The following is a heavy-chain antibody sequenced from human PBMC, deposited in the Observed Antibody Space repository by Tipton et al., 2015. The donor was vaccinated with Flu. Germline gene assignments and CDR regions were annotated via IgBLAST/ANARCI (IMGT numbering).Heavy chain of an antibody. J-gene: IGHJ4*02. CDR2: IHRSGNT. Sequence: TLSLTCSVSGDSIDSRYYWGWIRQPPGKGLEWLGNIHRSGNTYYNSSLKSRVTISLDKSKNQFSLRLVSMTAADTAVYYCATTTYYYGSGSHDYWGQGTLVTVSS. D-gene: IGHD3-10*01. CDR1: GDSIDSRYY. V-gene: IGHV4-38-2*01. CDR3: ATTTYYYGSGSHDY.